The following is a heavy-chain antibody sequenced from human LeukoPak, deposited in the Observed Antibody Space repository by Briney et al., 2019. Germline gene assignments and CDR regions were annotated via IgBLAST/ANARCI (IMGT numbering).Heavy chain of an antibody. CDR1: GFTFDAYE. CDR2: ISGSGRTI. D-gene: IGHD4-11*01. CDR3: ARCLYDYNFDY. Sequence: GGSLRLSCAASGFTFDAYEINWVRQAPGKGLEWVSYISGSGRTIYYADSVKGRFTISRDNAKNSLYLQMNSLRAEDTAVYYCARCLYDYNFDYWGQGTLVTVSS. V-gene: IGHV3-48*03. J-gene: IGHJ4*02.